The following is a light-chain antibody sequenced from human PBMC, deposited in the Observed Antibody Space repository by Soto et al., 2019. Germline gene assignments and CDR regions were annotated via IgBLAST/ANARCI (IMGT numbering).Light chain of an antibody. CDR2: SNN. V-gene: IGLV1-44*01. Sequence: QSVLNQPPSASGTPGHRVTISCSGSSSNIGRNTVNWYQQLPGTAPKLLIYSNNQRPSGVPDRFSGSKSGTSASLAISGLQSEDEADYYCAAWDDSLTGPVFGTGTKLTVL. CDR1: SSNIGRNT. CDR3: AAWDDSLTGPV. J-gene: IGLJ1*01.